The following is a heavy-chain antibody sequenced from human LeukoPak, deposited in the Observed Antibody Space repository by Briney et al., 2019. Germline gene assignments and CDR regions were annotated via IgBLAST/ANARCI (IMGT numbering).Heavy chain of an antibody. D-gene: IGHD6-19*01. Sequence: GGSLRLSCAASGFTFSSYAMHWVRQAPGKGLEWVAVISYDGSNKYYADSVKGRFTISRDNSKNTLYLQMNSLRAEDTAVYYCATGIAVVIPHYGMDVWGQGTTVTVSS. J-gene: IGHJ6*02. CDR2: ISYDGSNK. CDR1: GFTFSSYA. V-gene: IGHV3-30-3*01. CDR3: ATGIAVVIPHYGMDV.